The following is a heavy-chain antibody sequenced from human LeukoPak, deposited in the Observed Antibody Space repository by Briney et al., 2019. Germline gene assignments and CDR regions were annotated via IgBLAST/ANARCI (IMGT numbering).Heavy chain of an antibody. J-gene: IGHJ4*02. CDR1: GFTFSSYS. D-gene: IGHD4-17*01. CDR2: ISSSSSYI. CDR3: ARAYNTVTNLGY. V-gene: IGHV3-21*01. Sequence: GGSLRLSCAASGFTFSSYSMNWVRQAPGKGLEWVSSISSSSSYIYYADSVKGRFTISRDNAKNSLYLQMNSLRAEDTAVYYCARAYNTVTNLGYWGQGTLVTVSS.